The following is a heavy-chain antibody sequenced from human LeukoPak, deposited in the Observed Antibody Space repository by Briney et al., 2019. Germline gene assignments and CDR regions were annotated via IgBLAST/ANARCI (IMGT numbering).Heavy chain of an antibody. CDR1: GYSFTSYW. Sequence: GESLKISCKGSGYSFTSYWIGWVRQMPGKGLEWMGIICPGDSDTRYSPSFQGQVTISADKSISTAYLQWSSLKASDTAMYYCAGRIAARLDGYYYYYMDVGGKGTTVTVSS. D-gene: IGHD6-6*01. CDR2: ICPGDSDT. V-gene: IGHV5-51*01. CDR3: AGRIAARLDGYYYYYMDV. J-gene: IGHJ6*03.